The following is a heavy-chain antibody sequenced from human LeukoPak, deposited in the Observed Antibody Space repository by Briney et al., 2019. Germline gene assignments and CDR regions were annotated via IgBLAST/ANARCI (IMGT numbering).Heavy chain of an antibody. J-gene: IGHJ4*02. CDR2: INHSGST. D-gene: IGHD2-2*01. Sequence: SETLSLTCTVYGESFSGYYWSWIRQPPGKGLEWIGEINHSGSTNYNPSLKSRVIISLDTSKNRFSLKLSSMTAADTAVYYCASTERCSTTCPLDYWGQGTLVTVS. V-gene: IGHV4-34*01. CDR3: ASTERCSTTCPLDY. CDR1: GESFSGYY.